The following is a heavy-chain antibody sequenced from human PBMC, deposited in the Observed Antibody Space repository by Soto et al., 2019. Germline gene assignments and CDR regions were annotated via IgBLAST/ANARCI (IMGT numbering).Heavy chain of an antibody. Sequence: PSETLCLTCTVSGGSVNSHYWSWVRQPPGKGQEWIGYIHNTGGPKYNPSLQSRVTISLDTSRNQFSLKLTSVTATDPAVYFCARHKGSAAAFFDYWGQGTLVTVSS. V-gene: IGHV4-59*08. CDR1: GGSVNSHY. CDR3: ARHKGSAAAFFDY. D-gene: IGHD6-13*01. J-gene: IGHJ4*02. CDR2: IHNTGGP.